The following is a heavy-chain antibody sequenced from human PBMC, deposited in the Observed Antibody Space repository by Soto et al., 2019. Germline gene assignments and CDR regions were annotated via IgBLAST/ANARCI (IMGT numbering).Heavy chain of an antibody. Sequence: SETLSLTCTVSGGSISSGAYYWNWIRQHPGKGLEWIGYIYYSGNTYYNPSLKSRISISVDTSKNQFSLKLTSVTDADTAVYYCASSYSGYLDNWGQGTLVTVSS. CDR3: ASSYSGYLDN. J-gene: IGHJ4*02. V-gene: IGHV4-31*03. D-gene: IGHD3-22*01. CDR1: GGSISSGAYY. CDR2: IYYSGNT.